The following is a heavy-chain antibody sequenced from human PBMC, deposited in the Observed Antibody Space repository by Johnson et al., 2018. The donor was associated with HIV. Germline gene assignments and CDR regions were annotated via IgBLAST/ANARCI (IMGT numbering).Heavy chain of an antibody. V-gene: IGHV3-30-3*01. CDR2: ISYDGSNK. Sequence: VQVVESGGGLVQPGGSLRLSCAASGFTVSSNYMSWVRQAPGKGLEWVAVISYDGSNKYYADSVKGRFTISRDNARNTMFVQMNSLRAEDTAVYYCARSGPNWAFDFWGRGTMVTVSS. J-gene: IGHJ3*01. CDR1: GFTVSSNY. D-gene: IGHD1-1*01. CDR3: ARSGPNWAFDF.